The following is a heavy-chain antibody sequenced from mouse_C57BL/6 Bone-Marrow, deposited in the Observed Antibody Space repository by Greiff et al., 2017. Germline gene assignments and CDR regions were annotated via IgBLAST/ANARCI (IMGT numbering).Heavy chain of an antibody. Sequence: QVQLQQPGAELVRPGSSVKLSCKASGYTFTSYWMHWVKQRPIQGLEWIGNIDPSDSETPYNQKFKDKATLTVDKSSSTAYMQLSSLTSEDSAVYYCARLLGRAMDYWGLGTSVTVSS. CDR3: ARLLGRAMDY. D-gene: IGHD4-1*01. V-gene: IGHV1-52*01. CDR2: IDPSDSET. J-gene: IGHJ4*01. CDR1: GYTFTSYW.